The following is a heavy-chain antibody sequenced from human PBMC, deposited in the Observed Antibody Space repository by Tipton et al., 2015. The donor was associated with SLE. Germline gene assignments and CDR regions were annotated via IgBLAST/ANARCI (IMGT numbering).Heavy chain of an antibody. J-gene: IGHJ6*02. CDR1: GGSVSSGSYY. CDR2: IYYSGNT. D-gene: IGHD1-20*01. CDR3: ARVGPGITGRGDV. Sequence: TLSLTCTVSGGSVSSGSYYWSWIRQPPGKGLEWIGYIYYSGNTYYNPSLKSRVTISVDTSKNQFSLKLRFVTAADTAVYYCARVGPGITGRGDVWGQGTTVTVSS. V-gene: IGHV4-61*01.